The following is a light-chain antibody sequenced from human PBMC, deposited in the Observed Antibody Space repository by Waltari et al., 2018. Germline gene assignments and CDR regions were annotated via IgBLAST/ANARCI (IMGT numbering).Light chain of an antibody. J-gene: IGKJ4*01. CDR3: KQHYNNPLT. CDR1: QSILYRSNNNNY. V-gene: IGKV4-1*01. Sequence: DIVMTQSPDSLAVSLGERATINCKSSQSILYRSNNNNYLAWYQQKPGQSPKLLINWASTRESVVPDRFSGSGSGTDFTLTISSMQAEDVAVYFCKQHYNNPLTFGGGTKVEIK. CDR2: WAS.